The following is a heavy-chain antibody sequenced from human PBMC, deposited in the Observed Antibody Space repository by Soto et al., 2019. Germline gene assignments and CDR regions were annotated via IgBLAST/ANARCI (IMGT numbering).Heavy chain of an antibody. D-gene: IGHD3-3*01. J-gene: IGHJ6*02. V-gene: IGHV3-30*18. CDR1: GFTFSSYG. Sequence: PGGSLRLSCAASGFTFSSYGMHWVRQAPGKWLEWVAVISYDGSNKYYADSVKGRFTISRDNSKNTLYLQMNSLRAEDTAVYYCAKGHDFWSGYSYYGMDVWGQGXTVTVYS. CDR2: ISYDGSNK. CDR3: AKGHDFWSGYSYYGMDV.